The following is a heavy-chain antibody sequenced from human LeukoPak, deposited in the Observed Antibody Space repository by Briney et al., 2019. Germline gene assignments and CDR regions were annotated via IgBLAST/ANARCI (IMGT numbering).Heavy chain of an antibody. D-gene: IGHD2-15*01. V-gene: IGHV1-2*02. CDR1: EYTFTGYY. CDR2: INPNSGGT. CDR3: ARDDGFCRGVACYGKFDY. Sequence: ASVKVSCKASEYTFTGYYLHWVRQAPGQGLEWMGWINPNSGGTNYAQKFQGRVTMTRDTSISTAYMELSRLTSDDTAVYYCARDDGFCRGVACYGKFDYWGQGTLVTVSS. J-gene: IGHJ4*02.